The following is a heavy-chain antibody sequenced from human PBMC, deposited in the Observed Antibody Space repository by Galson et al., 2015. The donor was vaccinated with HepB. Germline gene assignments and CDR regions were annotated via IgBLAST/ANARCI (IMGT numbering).Heavy chain of an antibody. CDR2: IYHSGST. CDR1: GYSISSGYY. D-gene: IGHD5-12*01. V-gene: IGHV4-38-2*02. CDR3: AGDTWIKDSFDY. Sequence: SETLSLTCTVSGYSISSGYYWGWIRQPPGKGLEWIGTIYHSGSTYYNPSLKSRVTISVDTSKNQFSLKLSSVTAADTAVYYCAGDTWIKDSFDYWGQGTLVTVSS. J-gene: IGHJ4*02.